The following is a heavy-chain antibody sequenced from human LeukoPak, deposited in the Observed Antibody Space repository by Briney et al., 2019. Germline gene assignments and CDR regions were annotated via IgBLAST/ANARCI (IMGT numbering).Heavy chain of an antibody. CDR1: GFTFDNYA. CDR3: AKDGSHSSGWYNY. D-gene: IGHD6-19*01. J-gene: IGHJ4*02. Sequence: GGSLRLSCAASGFTFDNYAMHWVRQAPGRGLEWVSLISGDGGSTYYADSVKGRFTISRDNSKNSLYLQMNSLRTEDTALYYCAKDGSHSSGWYNYWGQGTLATVSS. V-gene: IGHV3-43*02. CDR2: ISGDGGST.